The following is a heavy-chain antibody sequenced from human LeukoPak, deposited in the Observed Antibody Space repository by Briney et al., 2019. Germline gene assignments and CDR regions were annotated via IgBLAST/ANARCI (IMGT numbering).Heavy chain of an antibody. J-gene: IGHJ4*02. CDR1: GFTSSSYW. V-gene: IGHV3-7*01. CDR3: ARDRHYGSGSD. Sequence: PGGSLRLSCAASGFTSSSYWMSWVRQAPGKGLEWVANIKQDGSEKYYVDSVKGRFTISRDNAKNSLYLQMNSLRAEDTAVYYCARDRHYGSGSDWGQGTLVTVSS. CDR2: IKQDGSEK. D-gene: IGHD3-10*01.